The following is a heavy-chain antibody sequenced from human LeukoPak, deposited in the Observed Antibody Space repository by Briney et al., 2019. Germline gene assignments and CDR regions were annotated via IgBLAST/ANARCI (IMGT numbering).Heavy chain of an antibody. CDR3: AKDLSWNTADR. J-gene: IGHJ5*02. V-gene: IGHV3-74*01. Sequence: GGSLRLSCVGSGFTYSNYWMHWVRQAPGKGPVWVSRINPDGTTTDYADSVKGRFTISRDNAKNLLYLQMNGLRADDTAVYYCAKDLSWNTADRRGQGTLVTVSS. CDR2: INPDGTTT. CDR1: GFTYSNYW. D-gene: IGHD1/OR15-1a*01.